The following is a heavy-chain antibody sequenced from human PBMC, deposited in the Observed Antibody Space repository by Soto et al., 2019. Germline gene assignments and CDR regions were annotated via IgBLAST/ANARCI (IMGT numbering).Heavy chain of an antibody. J-gene: IGHJ4*02. D-gene: IGHD2-15*01. CDR3: ARRVVARREAFDH. CDR2: INHSGSA. Sequence: SETLSLTCAVYGGSFSGYYWSWIRQPPGKGLEWIGEINHSGSANYNPSLKSRVTISVDKSKNQFSLKLSPLTAPDPALYYWARRVVARREAFDHCGQGSLVTVAS. V-gene: IGHV4-34*01. CDR1: GGSFSGYY.